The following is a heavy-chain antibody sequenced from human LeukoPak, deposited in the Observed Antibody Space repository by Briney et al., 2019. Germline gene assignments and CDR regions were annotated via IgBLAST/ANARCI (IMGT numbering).Heavy chain of an antibody. CDR1: GGSISSGDYY. CDR3: ARTSDANAYYYYYGMDV. V-gene: IGHV4-30-4*01. CDR2: IYYSGST. J-gene: IGHJ6*02. Sequence: SETLSLTCTVSGGSISSGDYYWSWIRQPPGKGLEWIGYIYYSGSTYYNPSLQSRVTISVDTSKNQFSLKLSSVTAADTAVYYCARTSDANAYYYYYGMDVWGQGTTVTVSS. D-gene: IGHD2-2*01.